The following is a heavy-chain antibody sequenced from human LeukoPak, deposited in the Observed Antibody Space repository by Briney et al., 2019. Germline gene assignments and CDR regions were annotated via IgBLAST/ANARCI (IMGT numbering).Heavy chain of an antibody. CDR3: AKGGKWDVTPFDY. J-gene: IGHJ4*02. D-gene: IGHD1-26*01. V-gene: IGHV3-74*01. CDR2: INSDGSTT. CDR1: GVTLSGYW. Sequence: GGSLRLSCAAYGVTLSGYWMHWVRQTPGKGLVWVSRINSDGSTTNYADSVKGRFTISRDNSKNTLYLQVNSLRAEDTAVYYCAKGGKWDVTPFDYWGQGTLVTVSS.